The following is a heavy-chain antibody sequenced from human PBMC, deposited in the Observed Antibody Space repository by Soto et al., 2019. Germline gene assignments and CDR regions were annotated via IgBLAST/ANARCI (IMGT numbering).Heavy chain of an antibody. J-gene: IGHJ4*02. CDR2: ILNDGSNE. Sequence: QVQLVESGGGVVQPGTSLRLSCAASGFTFSRFGMHWVRQAPGKGLEWVGVILNDGSNEKYADSEKGRFTISRDNSKNTLYLQMNSLRAEDTAVYYCARDDDFDDNGLDYWGQGTLVTVSS. D-gene: IGHD4-17*01. V-gene: IGHV3-33*01. CDR3: ARDDDFDDNGLDY. CDR1: GFTFSRFG.